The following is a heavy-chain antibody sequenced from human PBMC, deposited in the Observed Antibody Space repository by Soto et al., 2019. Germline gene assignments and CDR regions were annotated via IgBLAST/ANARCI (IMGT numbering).Heavy chain of an antibody. D-gene: IGHD1-26*01. CDR3: ARDWGIVGDTDDAFDI. CDR1: GGTFSSYA. Sequence: QVQLVQSGAEVKKPGSSVKVSCKASGGTFSSYAISWVRQAPGQGLEWMGGIIPIFGTANYAQKFQGRVTITEDESTSTAYMGMSSLRSEDTAVYYCARDWGIVGDTDDAFDIWGQGTMVTVSS. CDR2: IIPIFGTA. J-gene: IGHJ3*02. V-gene: IGHV1-69*01.